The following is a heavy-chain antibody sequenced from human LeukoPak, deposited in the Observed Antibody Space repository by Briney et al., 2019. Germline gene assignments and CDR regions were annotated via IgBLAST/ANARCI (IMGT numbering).Heavy chain of an antibody. CDR2: INHSGST. D-gene: IGHD3-10*01. V-gene: IGHV4-34*01. CDR1: GGSFSGYY. J-gene: IGHJ5*02. CDR3: ARERESKLLWFGELLKGWFDP. Sequence: PSETLSLTCAVYGGSFSGYYWSWIRQPPGKGLEWIREINHSGSTNYNPSLKSRVTISVDTSKNQFSLKLSSVTAADTAVYYCARERESKLLWFGELLKGWFDPWGQGTLVTVSS.